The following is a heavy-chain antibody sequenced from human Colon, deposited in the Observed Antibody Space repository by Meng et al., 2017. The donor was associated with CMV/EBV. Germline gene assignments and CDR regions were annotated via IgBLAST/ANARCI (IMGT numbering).Heavy chain of an antibody. CDR3: ARINYESWSAYYRDY. J-gene: IGHJ4*02. D-gene: IGHD3-3*01. CDR1: GFTFSRYW. CDR2: IKQDGREK. V-gene: IGHV3-7*01. Sequence: GEALKISRTASGFTFSRYWMSWVRQAPGKGLEWVANIKQDGREKYYVDSVKGRFTASRDNARNSLYLQMNSLRADATAVYYCARINYESWSAYYRDYWGQGALVTVSS.